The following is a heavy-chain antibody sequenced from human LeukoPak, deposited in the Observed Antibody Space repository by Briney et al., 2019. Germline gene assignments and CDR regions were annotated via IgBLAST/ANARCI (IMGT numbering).Heavy chain of an antibody. CDR2: INHSGST. CDR1: GGSFSGYY. D-gene: IGHD3-16*01. V-gene: IGHV4-34*01. CDR3: AIPLGGGLAFDP. J-gene: IGHJ5*02. Sequence: SETLSLTCAVYGGSFSGYYWSWIRQPPGKGLEWIGEINHSGSTNYNPSLKSRVSISVDTSKNQFSLKLSSVTAADTAVYYCAIPLGGGLAFDPWGQGTLVTVSS.